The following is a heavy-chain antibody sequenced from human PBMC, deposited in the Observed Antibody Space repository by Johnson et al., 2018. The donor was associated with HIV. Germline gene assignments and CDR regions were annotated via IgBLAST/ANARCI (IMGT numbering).Heavy chain of an antibody. V-gene: IGHV3-9*01. CDR1: GFTFEDYA. D-gene: IGHD6-13*01. CDR2: ISWNSGSI. J-gene: IGHJ3*02. CDR3: AKDLPPNSSWYGAPDAFDI. Sequence: VQLVESGGSVVRPGGSLRLSCATSGFTFEDYAMHWVRQAPGKGLEWVSGISWNSGSIGYAASVKVRFTISSDNAKNSLYLQMNSLRAEDTAVYYCAKDLPPNSSWYGAPDAFDIWGQGTMVTVSS.